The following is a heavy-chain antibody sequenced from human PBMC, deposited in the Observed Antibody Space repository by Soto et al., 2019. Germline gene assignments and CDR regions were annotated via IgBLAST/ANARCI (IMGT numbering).Heavy chain of an antibody. D-gene: IGHD5-18*01. J-gene: IGHJ6*02. Sequence: ASVKVSCKSSGGTFSSYSISWVRQAPGQGLEWMGGIIPIFGTANYAQKFQGRVTITADESTSTAYMELSSLRSEDTAVYYCARGGDTAMPMDVWGQGTRSPSP. CDR1: GGTFSSYS. CDR2: IIPIFGTA. CDR3: ARGGDTAMPMDV. V-gene: IGHV1-69*13.